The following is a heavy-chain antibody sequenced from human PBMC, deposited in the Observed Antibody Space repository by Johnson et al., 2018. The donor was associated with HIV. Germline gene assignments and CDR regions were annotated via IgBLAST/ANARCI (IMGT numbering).Heavy chain of an antibody. J-gene: IGHJ3*02. CDR3: AKVHSSSSNGFDI. D-gene: IGHD6-6*01. Sequence: VPLVESGGGVAQPGRSLRLSRAASGFTFSSYGMHWVRQAPAKGLEWVSAISGSGGSTYYADSVKGRFTISRDNSKNTLYLQMNSLRGEDTAVYYCAKVHSSSSNGFDIWGQGTMVTVSS. V-gene: IGHV3-23*04. CDR1: GFTFSSYG. CDR2: ISGSGGST.